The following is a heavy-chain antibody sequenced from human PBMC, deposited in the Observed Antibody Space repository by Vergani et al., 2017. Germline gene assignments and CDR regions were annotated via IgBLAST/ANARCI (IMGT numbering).Heavy chain of an antibody. CDR3: AKANPRNSGYDYLYYYHAMDV. D-gene: IGHD5-12*01. V-gene: IGHV3-23*01. CDR1: GFTFNHSA. J-gene: IGHJ6*02. Sequence: EVQLLESGGDLVQPGGSLRLSCAASGFTFNHSAMNWVRQAPGKGLEWVSGISGSGGSTYYAGSVKGRFTISRDSSKNTLYLQMNSLNAGDTAVYYCAKANPRNSGYDYLYYYHAMDVWGQGTTVTVSS. CDR2: ISGSGGST.